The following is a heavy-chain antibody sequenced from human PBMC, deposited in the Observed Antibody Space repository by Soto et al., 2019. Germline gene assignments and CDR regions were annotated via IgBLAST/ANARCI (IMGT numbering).Heavy chain of an antibody. CDR3: CQTRGP. CDR2: VNPNSGET. J-gene: IGHJ5*02. CDR1: GHSLNKYD. Sequence: KVPCKASGHSLNKYDINWVRQAPGQGLEWMGWVNPNSGETGFAQKFQGRITMTRNTSINTVYMELRSLRSDYTAVYFCCQTRGPWGQGILVAV. V-gene: IGHV1-8*01.